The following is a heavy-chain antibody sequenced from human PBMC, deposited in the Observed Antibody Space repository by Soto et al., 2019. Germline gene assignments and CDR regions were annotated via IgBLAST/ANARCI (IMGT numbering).Heavy chain of an antibody. D-gene: IGHD4-17*01. V-gene: IGHV3-74*01. Sequence: WGSLRISCVSCELTFRIYSMHWVGQAPGKGLVLVSRMSGDGRKTHYADPVKGRFTISRDNARNTLHLQMNSLRVENSAVYYCAKDHYGSNSIDYWGPGTKVTGSS. J-gene: IGHJ4*02. CDR1: ELTFRIYS. CDR2: MSGDGRKT. CDR3: AKDHYGSNSIDY.